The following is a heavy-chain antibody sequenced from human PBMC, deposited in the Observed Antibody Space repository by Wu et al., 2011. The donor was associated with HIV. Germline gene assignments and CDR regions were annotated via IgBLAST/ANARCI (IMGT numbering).Heavy chain of an antibody. CDR2: IIPIFGTA. CDR1: GGTFSSYA. D-gene: IGHD2-15*01. CDR3: ARGVAATLLGPITYYGMDV. V-gene: IGHV1-69*05. Sequence: QVQLVQSGAEVKKPGSSVKVSCKASGGTFSSYAISWVRQAPGQGLEWMGGIIPIFGTANYAQKFQGRVTITTDESTSTAYMELSSLRSEDTAVYYCARGVAATLLGPITYYGMDVWGQGTTVTVSS. J-gene: IGHJ6*02.